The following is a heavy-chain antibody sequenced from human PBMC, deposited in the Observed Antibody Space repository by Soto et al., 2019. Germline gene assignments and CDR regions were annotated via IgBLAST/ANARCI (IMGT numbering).Heavy chain of an antibody. Sequence: SETLSLTCTVSGGSISSSSYYWGWIRQPPGKGLEWIGSIYYSGSTYYNPSLKSRVTISVDTSKNQFSLKLSSVTAADTAVYYCARREVLSWWFDPWGQGTLVTVSS. V-gene: IGHV4-39*01. CDR3: ARREVLSWWFDP. J-gene: IGHJ5*02. CDR1: GGSISSSSYY. CDR2: IYYSGST.